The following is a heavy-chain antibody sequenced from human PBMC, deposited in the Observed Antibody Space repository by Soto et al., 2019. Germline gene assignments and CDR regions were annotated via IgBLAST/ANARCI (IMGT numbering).Heavy chain of an antibody. CDR2: IGTRSDI. CDR3: AREETAWPLAYGLDV. J-gene: IGHJ6*02. V-gene: IGHV3-21*01. Sequence: GESLRLSCAASGFTFSSYSMHWVRQAPGKGLEWVSSIGTRSDIYYADSVKGRFTISRDNAKNSLSLQMNSMTAEDTAVYYCAREETAWPLAYGLDVWGQGTTVTVSS. D-gene: IGHD2-21*02. CDR1: GFTFSSYS.